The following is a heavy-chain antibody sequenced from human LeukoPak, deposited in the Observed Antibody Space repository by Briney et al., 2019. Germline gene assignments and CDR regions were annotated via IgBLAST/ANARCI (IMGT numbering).Heavy chain of an antibody. J-gene: IGHJ4*02. CDR3: AALDGGEHSYFDY. V-gene: IGHV1-46*01. CDR2: ITPNGGST. CDR1: GDTFTNYY. Sequence: GASVKVSCKASGDTFTNYYLHWVRQAPGQGLEWMGIITPNGGSTSFLQEFQGRVTITRDTSTSTVYMELSSLKSEDTAVYYCAALDGGEHSYFDYWGQGTLVTVSS. D-gene: IGHD1-1*01.